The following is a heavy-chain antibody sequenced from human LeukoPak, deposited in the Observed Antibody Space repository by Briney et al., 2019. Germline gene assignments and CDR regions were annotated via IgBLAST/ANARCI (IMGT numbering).Heavy chain of an antibody. V-gene: IGHV1-46*01. J-gene: IGHJ2*01. CDR1: GYIFTSYY. CDR2: INPSGGST. Sequence: ASVKVSCKASGYIFTSYYMHWVRQAPGQGLEWMGIINPSGGSTSYAQKFQGRVTMTRDTSTSTVYMELSSLRSEDTAVYYCATWSYSGSYVSWYFDLWGRGTLVTVSS. D-gene: IGHD1-26*01. CDR3: ATWSYSGSYVSWYFDL.